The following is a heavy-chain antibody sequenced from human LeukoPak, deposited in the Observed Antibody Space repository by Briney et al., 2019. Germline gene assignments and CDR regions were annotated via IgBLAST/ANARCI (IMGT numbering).Heavy chain of an antibody. CDR3: ARAAAAAPAEYFQH. J-gene: IGHJ1*01. D-gene: IGHD6-13*01. V-gene: IGHV4-59*01. CDR1: GGSISSYY. Sequence: SETLSLTCTVSGGSISSYYWSWIRQPPGKGLEGIGYIYYSGGTNYNPSLKSRVTISVDTSKNQFSLKLSSVTAADTAVYYCARAAAAAPAEYFQHWGQGTLVTVSS. CDR2: IYYSGGT.